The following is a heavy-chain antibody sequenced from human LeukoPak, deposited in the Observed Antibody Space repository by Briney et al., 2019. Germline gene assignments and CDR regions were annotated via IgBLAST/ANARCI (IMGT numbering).Heavy chain of an antibody. V-gene: IGHV4-38-2*02. J-gene: IGHJ3*02. D-gene: IGHD5-12*01. Sequence: PSETLSLTCSVSGYSITSTSFWAWIRQTPGKGLEWIGSINHLGSAYYNPSLESRVTISVDTSKNHFSLNLKSVTAADTAVYYCASVDIVATRAFDIWGQGTMVTVSS. CDR1: GYSITSTSF. CDR2: INHLGSA. CDR3: ASVDIVATRAFDI.